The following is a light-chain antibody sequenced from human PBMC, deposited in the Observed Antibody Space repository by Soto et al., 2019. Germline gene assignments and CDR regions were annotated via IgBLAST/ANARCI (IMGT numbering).Light chain of an antibody. CDR3: KSYRSSSTDV. J-gene: IGLJ1*01. CDR1: SSDVGGYNY. Sequence: QSALTQPASVSGSPGQSITISCTGTSSDVGGYNYVSWYQQHPGKAPKLMIYEVSNRPSGVSNRFSGSKSGNTASLTISGLQAEDEADYYCKSYRSSSTDVFGTGTKVTVL. CDR2: EVS. V-gene: IGLV2-14*01.